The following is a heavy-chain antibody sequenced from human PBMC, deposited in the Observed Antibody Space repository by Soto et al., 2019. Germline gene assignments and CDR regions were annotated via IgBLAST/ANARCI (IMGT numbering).Heavy chain of an antibody. D-gene: IGHD2-2*02. V-gene: IGHV4-59*08. J-gene: IGHJ4*02. Sequence: KPSETLSLTCTVSGGSISSYYWSWIRQPPGKGLEWIGYIYYSGSTYYNPSLKSRVTISVDTSKNQFSLKLSSVTAADTAVYYCARGNTPVDYWGQGTLVTVSS. CDR1: GGSISSYY. CDR3: ARGNTPVDY. CDR2: IYYSGST.